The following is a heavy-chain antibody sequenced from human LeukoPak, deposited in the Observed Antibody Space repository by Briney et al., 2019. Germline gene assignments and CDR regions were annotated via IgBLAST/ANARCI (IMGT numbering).Heavy chain of an antibody. CDR3: AKDSGDSSAWYGSRCDY. CDR1: GFTFSSYA. CDR2: ISGGGDST. J-gene: IGHJ4*02. D-gene: IGHD6-19*01. Sequence: GGSLRLSCAASGFTFSSYAMSWVRQAPGKGLEWVSGISGGGDSTYYADSVKGRFTISRDNSKNTLYLQMNSLRAEDTAEYYCAKDSGDSSAWYGSRCDYWCQGTLVTVSS. V-gene: IGHV3-23*01.